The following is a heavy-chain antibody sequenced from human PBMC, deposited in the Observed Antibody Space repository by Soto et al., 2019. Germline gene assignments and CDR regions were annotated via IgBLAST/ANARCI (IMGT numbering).Heavy chain of an antibody. Sequence: PSETLSLTCTVSGDSISTFYWGWMRQSPGKELEWIGYVYYTGSTNYNPSLKSRVTISVDRSKNQFSLKLTSANAADTAVYYCARGRTVRNYADDSSDYFYFIDYWGQGTQVTVSS. D-gene: IGHD3-22*01. J-gene: IGHJ4*02. CDR3: ARGRTVRNYADDSSDYFYFIDY. V-gene: IGHV4-59*01. CDR1: GDSISTFY. CDR2: VYYTGST.